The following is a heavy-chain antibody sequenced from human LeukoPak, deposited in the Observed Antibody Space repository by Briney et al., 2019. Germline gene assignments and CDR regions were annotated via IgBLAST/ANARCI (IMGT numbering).Heavy chain of an antibody. CDR2: ISWNGGST. CDR1: GFTFSTYG. V-gene: IGHV3-20*04. Sequence: GGTLRLSCAASGFTFSTYGMSWVRQAPGKGLEWVSGISWNGGSTGYADSVKGRFTISRDNAKNSLYLQMNSLRAEDTALYYCARVFSSSWYTDAFDIWGQGTMVTVSS. J-gene: IGHJ3*02. CDR3: ARVFSSSWYTDAFDI. D-gene: IGHD6-13*01.